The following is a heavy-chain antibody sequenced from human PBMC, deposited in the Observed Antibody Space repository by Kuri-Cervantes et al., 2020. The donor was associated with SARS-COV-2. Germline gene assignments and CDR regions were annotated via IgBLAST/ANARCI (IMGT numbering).Heavy chain of an antibody. CDR3: AKVGTSTAVSGRVDY. CDR2: ISYDGSNK. J-gene: IGHJ4*02. V-gene: IGHV3-30*18. Sequence: GGSLRLSCAASGFTFSSYSMNWVRQAPGKGREWVAVISYDGSNKYYADSVKGRFTISRDNSKNTLYLQMNSLRAEDTAVYYCAKVGTSTAVSGRVDYWGQGTLVTVSS. CDR1: GFTFSSYS. D-gene: IGHD6-19*01.